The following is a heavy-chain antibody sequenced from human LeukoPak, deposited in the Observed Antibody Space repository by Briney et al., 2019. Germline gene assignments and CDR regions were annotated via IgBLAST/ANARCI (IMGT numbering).Heavy chain of an antibody. Sequence: ASVKVSCKVSGYTLTELSMHWVRQAPGKGLEWMGGFDPEDGETIYAQKFQGRVTMTEDTSTDTAYMELSSLRSEDTAVYYCARAPFLEWLARSWFDPWGQGTLVTVSS. CDR1: GYTLTELS. CDR2: FDPEDGET. D-gene: IGHD3-3*01. CDR3: ARAPFLEWLARSWFDP. J-gene: IGHJ5*02. V-gene: IGHV1-24*01.